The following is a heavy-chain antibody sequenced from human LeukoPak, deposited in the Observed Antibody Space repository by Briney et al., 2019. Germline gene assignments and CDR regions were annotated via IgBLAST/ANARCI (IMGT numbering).Heavy chain of an antibody. CDR2: SGGT. J-gene: IGHJ4*02. V-gene: IGHV4-59*01. Sequence: ASETLSLTCTVSGGSISGYYWSWIRQPPGKGLEWIGYSGGTNYNPSLKSRPTISVDTSKNQFSLQLRSVTEADTAVYYCARDPIVWGQGTLVTVSS. D-gene: IGHD2-15*01. CDR3: ARDPIV. CDR1: GGSISGYY.